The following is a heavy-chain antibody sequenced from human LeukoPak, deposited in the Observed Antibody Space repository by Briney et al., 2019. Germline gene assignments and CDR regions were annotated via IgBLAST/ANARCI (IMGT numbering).Heavy chain of an antibody. V-gene: IGHV3-21*04. CDR3: AKEMSSGWYQTVDY. Sequence: PGGSLRLSCAASGFTFSSYSMSWVRQAPGKGLEWVSSISSSSSYIYYADSVKGRFTISRDNSKNKVYLQMNSLRAEDTAVYYCAKEMSSGWYQTVDYWGQGTLVTVSS. CDR1: GFTFSSYS. J-gene: IGHJ4*02. D-gene: IGHD6-19*01. CDR2: ISSSSSYI.